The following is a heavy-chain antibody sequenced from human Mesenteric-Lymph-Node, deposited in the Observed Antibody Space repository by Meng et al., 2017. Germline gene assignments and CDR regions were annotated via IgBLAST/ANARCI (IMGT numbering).Heavy chain of an antibody. CDR2: IIPILGIA. V-gene: IGHV1-69*04. CDR3: AREPSNYDILTGYYKGKYYFDY. D-gene: IGHD3-9*01. Sequence: SVKVSCKASGGTFSSYTISWVRQAPGQGLEWMGRIIPILGIANYAQKFQGRVTITADKSTSTAYMELSSLRSEDTAVYYCAREPSNYDILTGYYKGKYYFDYWGHGTRVTGAS. CDR1: GGTFSSYT. J-gene: IGHJ4*01.